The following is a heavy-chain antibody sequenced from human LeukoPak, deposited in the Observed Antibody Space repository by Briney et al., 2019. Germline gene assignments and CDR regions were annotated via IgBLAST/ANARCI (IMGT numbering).Heavy chain of an antibody. V-gene: IGHV4-59*08. J-gene: IGHJ4*02. CDR1: GGSISSYY. Sequence: PSETLSLTCTVSGGSISSYYWSWIRQPPGKGLEWIGYIYYSGTTKYNPSLKSRVTISVDTSKNQFSLKLSSVTAADTAMYYCARHGGSHFLYWGQGILVTVSS. CDR3: ARHGGSHFLY. D-gene: IGHD1-26*01. CDR2: IYYSGTT.